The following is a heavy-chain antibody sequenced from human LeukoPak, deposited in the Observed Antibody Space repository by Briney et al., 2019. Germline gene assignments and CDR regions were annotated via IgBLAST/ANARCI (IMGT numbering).Heavy chain of an antibody. CDR3: ARHSPLLCSGGSCYPTDY. CDR2: INSDGSST. Sequence: GGSLRLSCAASGFTFSTYWMHWVRQAPGKGLVWVSHINSDGSSTNYADSVKGRFTISRDNAKNTLYLQMNSLRAEDTAVYYCARHSPLLCSGGSCYPTDYWGQGALVTVSS. J-gene: IGHJ4*02. V-gene: IGHV3-74*01. D-gene: IGHD2-15*01. CDR1: GFTFSTYW.